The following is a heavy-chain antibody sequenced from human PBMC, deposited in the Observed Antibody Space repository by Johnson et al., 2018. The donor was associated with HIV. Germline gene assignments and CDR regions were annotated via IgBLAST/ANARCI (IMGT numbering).Heavy chain of an antibody. V-gene: IGHV3-11*04. CDR1: GFTFSDYY. J-gene: IGHJ3*02. Sequence: VQLVESGGSLVKPGGSLRLSCAASGFTFSDYYMSWIRQAPGKGLEWVSSISGIGSTIYYADSVKGRFTISRDNGKNSLYLQMNSPRADDTAVYYCARDRITSLWLAPLDAFDIWGQGTMVTVS. CDR2: ISGIGSTI. D-gene: IGHD6-19*01. CDR3: ARDRITSLWLAPLDAFDI.